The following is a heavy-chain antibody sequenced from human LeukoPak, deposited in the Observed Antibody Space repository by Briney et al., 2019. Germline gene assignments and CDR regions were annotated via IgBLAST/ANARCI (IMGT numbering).Heavy chain of an antibody. CDR3: ARELIAVAGTDDAFDI. CDR2: IYYSGST. CDR1: GGSISSSSYY. V-gene: IGHV4-39*07. D-gene: IGHD6-19*01. J-gene: IGHJ3*02. Sequence: SETLSLTCTVSGGSISSSSYYWGWIRQPPGKGLEWIGSIYYSGSTYYNPSLKSRVTISVDTSKNQFSLKLSSVTAADTAVYYCARELIAVAGTDDAFDIWGQGTMVTVSS.